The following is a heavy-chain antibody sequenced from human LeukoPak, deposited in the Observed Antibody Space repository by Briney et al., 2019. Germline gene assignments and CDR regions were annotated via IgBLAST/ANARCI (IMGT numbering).Heavy chain of an antibody. CDR2: INSDGSST. CDR3: ARGLAYCGGDCYNSLDY. CDR1: GFTFSSYW. Sequence: GGSLRLSCVASGFTFSSYWMHWVRQGPGKGLVWVSRINSDGSSTRNADSVKGRFTISRDNAKNTLYLQMNSLRADDTAVYYCARGLAYCGGDCYNSLDYWGQGTLVTVSS. D-gene: IGHD2-21*02. J-gene: IGHJ4*02. V-gene: IGHV3-74*01.